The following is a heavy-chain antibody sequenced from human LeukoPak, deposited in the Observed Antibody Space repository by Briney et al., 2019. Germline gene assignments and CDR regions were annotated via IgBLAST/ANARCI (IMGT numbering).Heavy chain of an antibody. CDR1: GYTFTGYG. CDR3: ARRPGYDRRLSSLDL. D-gene: IGHD5-12*01. CDR2: ISPYNGDT. V-gene: IGHV1-18*01. J-gene: IGHJ4*02. Sequence: ASVKVSCKACGYTFTGYGISWVRQAPGQSLEWLGWISPYNGDTIYAHKLQGRVTVTMDTSTTTVYMELGSLTSDDTAMYYCARRPGYDRRLSSLDLWGQGTLVTVSS.